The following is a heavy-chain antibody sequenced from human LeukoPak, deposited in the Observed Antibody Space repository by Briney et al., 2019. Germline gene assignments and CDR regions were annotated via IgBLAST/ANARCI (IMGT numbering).Heavy chain of an antibody. V-gene: IGHV1-69*04. CDR3: ARGPIVVVPAGPFDY. CDR1: GGTFSSYA. Sequence: SVTVSCKASGGTFSSYAISWVRQAPGQGLEWMGRIIPILGIANYAQKFQGRVTITADKSTSTAYMELSSLRSEDTAVYYCARGPIVVVPAGPFDYWGQGTLVTVSS. D-gene: IGHD2-2*01. CDR2: IIPILGIA. J-gene: IGHJ4*02.